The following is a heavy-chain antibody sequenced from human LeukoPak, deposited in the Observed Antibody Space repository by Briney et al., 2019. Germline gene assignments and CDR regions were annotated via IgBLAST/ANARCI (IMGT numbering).Heavy chain of an antibody. J-gene: IGHJ5*02. CDR2: INPNSGGT. Sequence: ASVKVSCKASGYTFTGYYMHWVRQAPGQGLEWMGWINPNSGGTNNAQKFQGRVTMTRDTSISTAYMELSRLRSDDTAVYYCARAFLGGSSSFWFDPWGQGTLVTVSS. V-gene: IGHV1-2*02. D-gene: IGHD6-6*01. CDR1: GYTFTGYY. CDR3: ARAFLGGSSSFWFDP.